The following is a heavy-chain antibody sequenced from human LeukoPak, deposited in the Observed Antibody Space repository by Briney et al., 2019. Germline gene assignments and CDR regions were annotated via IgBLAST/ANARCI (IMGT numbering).Heavy chain of an antibody. D-gene: IGHD5-18*01. CDR2: IYYSGST. V-gene: IGHV4-59*01. J-gene: IGHJ5*02. Sequence: SETLSLTCTVSGGSISSYYWSWIRQPPGKGLEWIGYIYYSGSTNYNPSLKSRVTISVDTSKNQFSLKLSSVTAADTAVYYCARYSYGRTSNWFDPWGRGTLVTVSS. CDR3: ARYSYGRTSNWFDP. CDR1: GGSISSYY.